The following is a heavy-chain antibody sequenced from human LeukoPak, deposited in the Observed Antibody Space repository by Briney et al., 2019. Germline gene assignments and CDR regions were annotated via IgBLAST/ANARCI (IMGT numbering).Heavy chain of an antibody. V-gene: IGHV3-20*04. Sequence: GGSLRLSCKDFGLTFDAYGMSWVRQVPGKGLEWVCGINWDGGNTHCADSVKGRFDISRDNAKNSLFLQMRRLRAEDTALYYCARDVSSNWYSFNFWGQGTQVTVTS. J-gene: IGHJ4*02. CDR2: INWDGGNT. CDR3: ARDVSSNWYSFNF. CDR1: GLTFDAYG. D-gene: IGHD6-13*01.